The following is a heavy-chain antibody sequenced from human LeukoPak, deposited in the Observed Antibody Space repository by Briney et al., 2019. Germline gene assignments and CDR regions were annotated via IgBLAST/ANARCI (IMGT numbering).Heavy chain of an antibody. D-gene: IGHD2-15*01. Sequence: ASVKVSCKASGYTFTNYFIHWVRQAPGQALEWMAWINPNTGATNYAQKFQGRVTITADKSTSTAYMELSSLRSEDTAVYYCARDALGGIVVVVAASSNWFDPWGQGTLVTVSS. CDR2: INPNTGAT. V-gene: IGHV1-2*02. CDR3: ARDALGGIVVVVAASSNWFDP. CDR1: GYTFTNYF. J-gene: IGHJ5*02.